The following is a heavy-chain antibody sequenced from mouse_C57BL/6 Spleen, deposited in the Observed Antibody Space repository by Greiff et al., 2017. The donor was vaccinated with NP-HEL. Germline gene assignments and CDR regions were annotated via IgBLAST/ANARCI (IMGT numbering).Heavy chain of an antibody. CDR1: GYTFTSYW. CDR3: TRWELGQEVFDY. V-gene: IGHV1-5*01. Sequence: EVQLQQSGTVLARPGASVKMSCKTSGYTFTSYWMHWVKQRPGQGLEWIGAIYPGNSDTSYNQKFKGKANLTAVTSASTAYMELSSLTNEDSAVYYCTRWELGQEVFDYWGQGTTLTVSS. D-gene: IGHD4-1*01. CDR2: IYPGNSDT. J-gene: IGHJ2*01.